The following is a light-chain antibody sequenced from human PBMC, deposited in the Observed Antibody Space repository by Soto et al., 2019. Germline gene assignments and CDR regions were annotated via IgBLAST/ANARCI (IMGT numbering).Light chain of an antibody. Sequence: EIVMKQSTGILTLYKGERATLSWRVCQCVVSSYLSCYQHKPDHAPSLLIYGSSGTATGTPNMFSCSGSGTDFSLTIIILYPDDFALYYFQQYDYSPWTFGQGTKVDIK. CDR2: GSS. J-gene: IGKJ1*01. CDR3: QQYDYSPWT. CDR1: QCVVSSY. V-gene: IGKV3-20*01.